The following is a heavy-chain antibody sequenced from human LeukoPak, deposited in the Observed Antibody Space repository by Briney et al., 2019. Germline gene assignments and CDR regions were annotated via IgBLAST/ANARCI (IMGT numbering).Heavy chain of an antibody. Sequence: SQTLSLTCTVSGGSISSGGYYSSWIRQPPGEGLEWIWYAYYSGSTYYNPSRKFRVSISVDTSKNQLSLNLSCVKAADTAVYYCARPYYYDSRIDPWGQGTLVTVSS. CDR1: GGSISSGGYY. CDR2: AYYSGST. CDR3: ARPYYYDSRIDP. D-gene: IGHD3-22*01. V-gene: IGHV4-30-4*01. J-gene: IGHJ5*02.